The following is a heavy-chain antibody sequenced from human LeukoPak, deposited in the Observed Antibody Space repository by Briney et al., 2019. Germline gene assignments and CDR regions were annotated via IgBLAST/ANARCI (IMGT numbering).Heavy chain of an antibody. V-gene: IGHV3-23*01. CDR2: ISGSGDST. CDR3: AKDQGSLPTLNWFDP. J-gene: IGHJ5*02. CDR1: GFSFSTYA. Sequence: GASLRLSCAASGFSFSTYAMSWVRQAPGKGLEWVSSISGSGDSTYSADSVKGRFTISRDNSKNTLYLQMNSLRAEDTAVYYCAKDQGSLPTLNWFDPWGQGTLVTVSS. D-gene: IGHD2-15*01.